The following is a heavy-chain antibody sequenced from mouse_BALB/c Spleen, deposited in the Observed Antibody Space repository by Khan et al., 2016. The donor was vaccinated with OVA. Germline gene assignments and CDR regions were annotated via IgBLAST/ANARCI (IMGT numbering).Heavy chain of an antibody. J-gene: IGHJ1*01. CDR1: GYTFTEYT. V-gene: IGHV1-22*01. D-gene: IGHD1-2*01. CDR3: TRRDYYAYNWYVDV. CDR2: FNPNNGGT. Sequence: EVQLQQSGPELVKPGASVKISCKTSGYTFTEYTMHWVKQSHGKSLEWIGRFNPNNGGTSYNQKFKGRATLTVDESSSTAYMELRSLTSEDSAVXYCTRRDYYAYNWYVDVWGAGTTVTVSS.